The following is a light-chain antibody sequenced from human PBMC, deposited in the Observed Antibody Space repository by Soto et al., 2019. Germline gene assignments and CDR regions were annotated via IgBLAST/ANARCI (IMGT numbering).Light chain of an antibody. CDR2: EFT. CDR3: SSFTIRTTVV. Sequence: QSSLTQPASVSGSPGQSITVSYTRTSNDAGCYKYVSCYQQHPGKAPKRMIYEFTNLPSGVSNRFSGYKSGNTAPLPISGLQAEDEADYYCSSFTIRTTVVFGTGTKVPVL. V-gene: IGLV2-14*01. CDR1: SNDAGCYKY. J-gene: IGLJ1*01.